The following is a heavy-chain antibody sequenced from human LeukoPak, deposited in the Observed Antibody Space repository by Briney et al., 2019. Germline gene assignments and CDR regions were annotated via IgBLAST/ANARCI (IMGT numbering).Heavy chain of an antibody. CDR2: INHSGST. Sequence: PSETLSLTCAVYGGSFSGYYWSWIRQPPGKGLEWIGEINHSGSTNYNPSLKSRVTISVDTSKNQFSLKLSSVTAADTAVYYCARGRRDGYNYLDYYYYYMDVWGKGTTVTVSS. CDR1: GGSFSGYY. CDR3: ARGRRDGYNYLDYYYYYMDV. V-gene: IGHV4-34*01. D-gene: IGHD5-24*01. J-gene: IGHJ6*03.